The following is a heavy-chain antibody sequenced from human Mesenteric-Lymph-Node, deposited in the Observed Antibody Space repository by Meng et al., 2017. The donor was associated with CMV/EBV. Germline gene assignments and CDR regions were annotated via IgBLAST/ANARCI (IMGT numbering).Heavy chain of an antibody. V-gene: IGHV3-7*03. J-gene: IGHJ5*02. D-gene: IGHD3-9*01. CDR2: IKQDGSEK. CDR3: AVQDPLTGFSP. Sequence: GGSLRLSCAASGFTFSSYWMSWVRQAPGKGLEWVANIKQDGSEKYYVDSVKGRFTISRDNAKNSLYLQMNSLRVEDTAFYHCAVQDPLTGFSPWGQGILVTVSS. CDR1: GFTFSSYW.